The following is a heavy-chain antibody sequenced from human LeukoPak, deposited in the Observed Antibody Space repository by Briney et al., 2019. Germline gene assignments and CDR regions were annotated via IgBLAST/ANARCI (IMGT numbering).Heavy chain of an antibody. CDR3: ARGLTVLWYYFDY. D-gene: IGHD2-21*01. V-gene: IGHV3-30-3*01. J-gene: IGHJ4*02. Sequence: GGSLRLSCAASGFTFSSYAMSWVRQAPGKGLEWVAVISYDGSNKYYADSVKGRFTISRDNSKNTLYLQMNSLRAEDTAVYYCARGLTVLWYYFDYWGQGTLVTVSS. CDR1: GFTFSSYA. CDR2: ISYDGSNK.